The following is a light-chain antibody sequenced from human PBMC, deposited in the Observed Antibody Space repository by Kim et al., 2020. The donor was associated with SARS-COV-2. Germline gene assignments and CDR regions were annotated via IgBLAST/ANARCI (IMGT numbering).Light chain of an antibody. Sequence: EIVMTQSPATLSVSPGERATLSCRTSQSISNNLAWYQQRPGQAPRLLIYGASTRATGIPARFSGSGSGTEFTLTISSLQSEDFAVYYCQQYDSWPPYTFGQGTKLEI. CDR1: QSISNN. CDR3: QQYDSWPPYT. V-gene: IGKV3-15*01. J-gene: IGKJ2*01. CDR2: GAS.